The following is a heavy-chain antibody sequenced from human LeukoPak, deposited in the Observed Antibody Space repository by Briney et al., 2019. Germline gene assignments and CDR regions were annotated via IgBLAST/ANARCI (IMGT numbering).Heavy chain of an antibody. D-gene: IGHD3-9*01. CDR3: ARGQGKGLRYFDWLSYYYYGMDV. CDR1: GYSFSNFH. CDR2: VSLITVDR. V-gene: IGHV1-8*01. J-gene: IGHJ6*02. Sequence: ASVKVSCKASGYSFSNFHINWVRQASGQGLEWIGWVSLITVDRGYALKFQGRVTMTSDTSETTVYMEVRSLTSEDTAVYYCARGQGKGLRYFDWLSYYYYGMDVWGQGTTVTVSS.